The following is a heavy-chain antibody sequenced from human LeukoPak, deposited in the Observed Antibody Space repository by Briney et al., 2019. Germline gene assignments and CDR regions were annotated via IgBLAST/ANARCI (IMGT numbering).Heavy chain of an antibody. D-gene: IGHD3-10*01. CDR3: AKKGESLDYYYMDG. Sequence: GGSLRLSCAASGFTFSSYAMSWVRQAPGKGLEWVSGISGSGGRTYYADSVKGRFTISRDNSKNTVHVQMNSLRAEDTAVYYCAKKGESLDYYYMDGWGQGNTVTVSS. V-gene: IGHV3-23*01. CDR2: ISGSGGRT. J-gene: IGHJ6*02. CDR1: GFTFSSYA.